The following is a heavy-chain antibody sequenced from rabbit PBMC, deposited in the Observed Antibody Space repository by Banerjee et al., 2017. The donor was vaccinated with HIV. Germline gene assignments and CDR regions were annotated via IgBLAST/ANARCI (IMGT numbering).Heavy chain of an antibody. D-gene: IGHD4-1*01. J-gene: IGHJ4*01. CDR2: IDPTVDST. Sequence: ELVESGGGLVQPGGSLKLSCKASGFDSSTFGVSWVRQAPGKGLEWIGYIDPTVDSTYYASWVNGRFTISSHNAQNTLYLQLNSLTAADTATYFCVRDLAGVIGWNFDLWGQGTLVTVS. CDR3: VRDLAGVIGWNFDL. CDR1: GFDSSTFG. V-gene: IGHV1S47*01.